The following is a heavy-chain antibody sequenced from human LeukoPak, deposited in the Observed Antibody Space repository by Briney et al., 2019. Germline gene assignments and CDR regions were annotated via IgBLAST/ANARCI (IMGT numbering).Heavy chain of an antibody. CDR3: ARVPPRVVPAAFDI. Sequence: ASVKVSCKASGYTFTGYYMHWVRQAPGQGLEWMGWINPNSGGTNYAQKFQGRVTMTRDTSISTAYMELSRLRSDDTAVYYCARVPPRVVPAAFDIWGQGTMVTVSS. CDR2: INPNSGGT. V-gene: IGHV1-2*02. D-gene: IGHD2-2*01. CDR1: GYTFTGYY. J-gene: IGHJ3*02.